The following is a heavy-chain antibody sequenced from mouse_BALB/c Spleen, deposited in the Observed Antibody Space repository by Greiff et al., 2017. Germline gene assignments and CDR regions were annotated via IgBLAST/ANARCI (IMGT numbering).Heavy chain of an antibody. D-gene: IGHD2-4*01. CDR3: ARDDYDVGYAMDY. CDR1: GYTFTSYW. Sequence: QVQLQQPGAELVKPGASVKLSCKASGYTFTSYWMHWVKQRPGQGLEWIGEINPSNGRTNYNEKFKSKATLTVDKSSSTAYMELSSLTSEDSAVYDCARDDYDVGYAMDYWGQGTSVTVSS. J-gene: IGHJ4*01. V-gene: IGHV1S81*02. CDR2: INPSNGRT.